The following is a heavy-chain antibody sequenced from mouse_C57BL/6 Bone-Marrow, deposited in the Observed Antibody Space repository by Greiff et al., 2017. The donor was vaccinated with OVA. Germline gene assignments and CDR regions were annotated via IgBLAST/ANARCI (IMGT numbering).Heavy chain of an antibody. CDR1: GFTFSDYG. CDR3: ARPPYYSNSSWFAY. J-gene: IGHJ3*01. D-gene: IGHD2-5*01. CDR2: ISSGSSTI. Sequence: EVTLMESGGGLVKPGGSLKLSCAASGFTFSDYGMHWVRQAPEKGLEWVAYISSGSSTIYYADTVKGRFTISRDNAKNTLFLQMTSLRSEDTAMYYCARPPYYSNSSWFAYWGQGTLVTVSA. V-gene: IGHV5-17*01.